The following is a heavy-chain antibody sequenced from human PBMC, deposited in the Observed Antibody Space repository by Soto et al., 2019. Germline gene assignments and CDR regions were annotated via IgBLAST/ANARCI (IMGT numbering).Heavy chain of an antibody. CDR2: ISAHNGNT. CDR3: ARGRYGDY. CDR1: GYTFTSYG. Sequence: QVPLVQSGAEVKKPGASVKVSCKASGYTFTSYGNTWVRQAPGQGLEWMGWISAHNGNTDYAQKLQGRVIVTRDTSTSTAHMELRSLISDDTAVYYCARGRYGDYWGQGALVTVSS. V-gene: IGHV1-18*01. D-gene: IGHD1-1*01. J-gene: IGHJ4*02.